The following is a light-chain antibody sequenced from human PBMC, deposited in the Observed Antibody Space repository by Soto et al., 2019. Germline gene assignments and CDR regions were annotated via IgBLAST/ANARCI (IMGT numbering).Light chain of an antibody. J-gene: IGKJ5*01. CDR3: QQRSNWTST. CDR1: QGLXSCY. Sequence: TKCPYPVSASPAERATLSCRASQGLXSCYLAWYQQKRGQAPRLRXYDASNRASGVPARLSGSGSGTDFTPNITSLDPEDFACYYCQQRSNWTSTFGQGTRLEIK. V-gene: IGKV3D-20*02. CDR2: DAS.